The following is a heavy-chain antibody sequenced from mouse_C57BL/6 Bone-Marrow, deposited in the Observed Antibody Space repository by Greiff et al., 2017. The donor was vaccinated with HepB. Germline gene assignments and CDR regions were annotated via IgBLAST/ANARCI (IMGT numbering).Heavy chain of an antibody. CDR3: ARRASFDY. V-gene: IGHV5-9-1*02. J-gene: IGHJ2*01. D-gene: IGHD3-3*01. Sequence: DVMLVESGEGLVKPGGSLKLSCAASGFTFSSYAMSWVRQTPEKRLEWVAYISSGGDYIYYADTVKGRFTISRDNARNTLYLQMNSLQTDDTARYYCARRASFDYWGQGTTLTVSS. CDR1: GFTFSSYA. CDR2: ISSGGDYI.